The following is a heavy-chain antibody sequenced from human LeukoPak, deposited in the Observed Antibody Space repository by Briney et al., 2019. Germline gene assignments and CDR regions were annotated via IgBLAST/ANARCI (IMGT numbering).Heavy chain of an antibody. Sequence: GGSLRLSCVTSGFTFRSYEMNWVRQAPGKGLEWVSYIDGSGTIIYYGDSVKGRFSISRDNAMNSLYLQMNSLRAEDTAVYYCARGEGYYDSSGYYLPAFDIWGQGTMVTVSS. J-gene: IGHJ3*02. D-gene: IGHD3-22*01. CDR3: ARGEGYYDSSGYYLPAFDI. V-gene: IGHV3-48*03. CDR2: IDGSGTII. CDR1: GFTFRSYE.